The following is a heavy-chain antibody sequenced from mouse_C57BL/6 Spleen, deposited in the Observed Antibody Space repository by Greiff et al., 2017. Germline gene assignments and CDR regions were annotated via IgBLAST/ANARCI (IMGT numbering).Heavy chain of an antibody. Sequence: VQLKESGAELVKPGASVTLSCTASGFNIKDYYMHWVKQRTEKGLEWIGRIDPEDGETKYAPKFQGKATITADTSSNTAYRQLSSLTSEDTAVYYCAKEDDYDTHFAYWGQGTLVTVSA. CDR3: AKEDDYDTHFAY. CDR1: GFNIKDYY. V-gene: IGHV14-2*01. J-gene: IGHJ3*01. D-gene: IGHD2-4*01. CDR2: IDPEDGET.